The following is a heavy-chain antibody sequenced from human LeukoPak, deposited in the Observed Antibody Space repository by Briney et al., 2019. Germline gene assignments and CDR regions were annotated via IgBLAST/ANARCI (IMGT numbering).Heavy chain of an antibody. CDR3: ARSTLSHYYDRSGLFDY. V-gene: IGHV1-69*01. CDR2: IIPIFGTA. J-gene: IGHJ4*02. D-gene: IGHD3-22*01. Sequence: SVKVSCKASGGTFSSYAISWVRQAPGQGLEWMGGIIPIFGTANYAQKFQGRVTITADESTSTAYMELSSLRSEDTAVYYCARSTLSHYYDRSGLFDYWGQGTLVTVSS. CDR1: GGTFSSYA.